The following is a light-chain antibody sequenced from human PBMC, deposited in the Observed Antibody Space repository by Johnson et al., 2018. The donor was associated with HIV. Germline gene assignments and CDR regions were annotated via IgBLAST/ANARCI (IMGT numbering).Light chain of an antibody. J-gene: IGLJ1*01. CDR1: SSNIGNNY. V-gene: IGLV1-51*02. CDR3: GTWDISLNV. CDR2: ENN. Sequence: QAVLTQPPSVSAAPGQKVTISCSGSSSNIGNNYVSWYQQFPGTAPKLLIYENNKRPSGIPDRFSGSKSGTSATLGITGLQTGDEADYYCGTWDISLNVFGTVTKVTVL.